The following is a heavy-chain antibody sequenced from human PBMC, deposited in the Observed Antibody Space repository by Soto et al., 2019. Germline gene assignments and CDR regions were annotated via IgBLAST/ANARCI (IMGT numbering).Heavy chain of an antibody. CDR1: GFTFSSYD. D-gene: IGHD4-17*01. J-gene: IGHJ4*02. CDR3: ARASNNYGDPRYFDY. Sequence: GGAPRLSCAASGFTFSSYDMHWVRQATGKGLEWVSAIGTAGDTYYPGSVKGRFTISRENAKNSLYLQMNSLRAGDTAVYYCARASNNYGDPRYFDYWGQGTLVTVSS. CDR2: IGTAGDT. V-gene: IGHV3-13*01.